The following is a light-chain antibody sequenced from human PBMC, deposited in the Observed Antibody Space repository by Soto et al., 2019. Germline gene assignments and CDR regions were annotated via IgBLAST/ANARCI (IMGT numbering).Light chain of an antibody. CDR1: QNVGNNF. Sequence: EIVLTQSPGTLSLSPGERATLSCRASQNVGNNFLAWYQQKPGQAPRLLIYNAYSRATGIPDRFSGSGSGPDFTLTISRLEPEDFAVYYCHQYAYSPQTFGQGTRLEIK. CDR2: NAY. J-gene: IGKJ5*01. CDR3: HQYAYSPQT. V-gene: IGKV3-20*01.